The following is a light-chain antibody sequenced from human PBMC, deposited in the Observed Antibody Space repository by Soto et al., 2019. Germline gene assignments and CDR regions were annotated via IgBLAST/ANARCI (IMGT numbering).Light chain of an antibody. CDR1: QSVSNW. Sequence: DIQMTQSPSTLSVSVGERVTITCRASQSVSNWLAWYQHKPGKAPKLLIYDVSSLESGVPSRFSGSGSGTEFILTISSLQPDDFATYYCQQYDSYSWTFGQGTKVDIK. V-gene: IGKV1-5*01. CDR2: DVS. CDR3: QQYDSYSWT. J-gene: IGKJ1*01.